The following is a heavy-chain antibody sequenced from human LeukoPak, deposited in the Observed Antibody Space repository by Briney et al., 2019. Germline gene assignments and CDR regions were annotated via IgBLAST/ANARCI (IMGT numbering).Heavy chain of an antibody. CDR2: INPNNGVT. Sequence: GASVKVSCKASGNTFTAYYIHWVRQAPGQGLEWMGWINPNNGVTNYAQKFQGRVTMTRDTSISTAYMELTRLRSDDTAIYFCARENLPYGDFEYWGRGTLVTVSS. CDR3: ARENLPYGDFEY. D-gene: IGHD4/OR15-4a*01. CDR1: GNTFTAYY. J-gene: IGHJ4*02. V-gene: IGHV1-2*02.